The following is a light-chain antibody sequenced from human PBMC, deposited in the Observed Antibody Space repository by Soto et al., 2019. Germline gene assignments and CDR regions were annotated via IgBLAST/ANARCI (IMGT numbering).Light chain of an antibody. V-gene: IGLV2-14*01. Sequence: QSALTQPASVSGSPGQSITISCTGTSSDVGGYNYVSWYQQHPVKAPKLMIYDVTNRPSGVSDRSSGSKSGNTASLTISGLQAEDEADYYCSSYTSTSTPYVFGTGTKLTVL. J-gene: IGLJ1*01. CDR2: DVT. CDR1: SSDVGGYNY. CDR3: SSYTSTSTPYV.